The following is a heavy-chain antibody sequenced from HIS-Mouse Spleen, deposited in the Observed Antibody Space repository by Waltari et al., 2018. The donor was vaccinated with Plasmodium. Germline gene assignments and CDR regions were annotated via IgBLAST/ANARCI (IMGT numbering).Heavy chain of an antibody. CDR1: GVTFSSYS. CDR3: AREDILTGYYNDYWYFDL. CDR2: ISSSSSYI. J-gene: IGHJ2*01. D-gene: IGHD3-9*01. V-gene: IGHV3-21*01. Sequence: EVQLVESGGGLVKPGGSLRLSCAASGVTFSSYSMNWFRQAPGKGLEWVSSISSSSSYIYDADSVKGRFTISRYNAKNSLYLQMNSLRAEDTAVYYCAREDILTGYYNDYWYFDLWGRGTLVTVSS.